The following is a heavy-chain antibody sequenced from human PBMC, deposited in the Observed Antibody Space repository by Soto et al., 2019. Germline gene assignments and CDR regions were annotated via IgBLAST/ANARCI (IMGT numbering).Heavy chain of an antibody. Sequence: LRLSCAASGFTFGNYSMSWVRQAPGKGLQWVSAIGGTGNNIYYADSVKDRFIISRDKSKNTLYLQMNSLRAEDTAVYYCASVIGGDSEYYFDFWGQGALVTVSS. D-gene: IGHD2-21*02. V-gene: IGHV3-23*01. CDR3: ASVIGGDSEYYFDF. J-gene: IGHJ4*02. CDR1: GFTFGNYS. CDR2: IGGTGNNI.